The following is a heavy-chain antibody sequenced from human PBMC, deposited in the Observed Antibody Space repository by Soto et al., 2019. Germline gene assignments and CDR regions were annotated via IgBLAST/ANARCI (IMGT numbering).Heavy chain of an antibody. CDR2: IFHSGNT. Sequence: QVQLQESGPGLVKPSGTLSLTCAVSSGSIGTTNWWSWVRQTPGKGLEWIGEIFHSGNTYYNPSLASRVTISVDTSKNQSALNLRSVTAADTAVYYCARRTWGMDVWGQGTTVTVSS. D-gene: IGHD2-8*01. CDR1: SGSIGTTNW. CDR3: ARRTWGMDV. J-gene: IGHJ6*02. V-gene: IGHV4-4*02.